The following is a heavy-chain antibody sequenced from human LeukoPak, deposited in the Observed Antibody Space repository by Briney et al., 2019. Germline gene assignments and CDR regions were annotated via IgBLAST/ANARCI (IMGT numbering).Heavy chain of an antibody. D-gene: IGHD2-2*01. J-gene: IGHJ3*02. Sequence: PGGSLRLSCAASGFTFSSYWMSWVRQAPGKGLEWVSSISSSSSYIYYADSVKGRFTISRDNAKNSLYLQMNSLRAEDTAVYYCAVVPAAMRIPDAFDIWGQGTMVTVSS. V-gene: IGHV3-21*01. CDR1: GFTFSSYW. CDR2: ISSSSSYI. CDR3: AVVPAAMRIPDAFDI.